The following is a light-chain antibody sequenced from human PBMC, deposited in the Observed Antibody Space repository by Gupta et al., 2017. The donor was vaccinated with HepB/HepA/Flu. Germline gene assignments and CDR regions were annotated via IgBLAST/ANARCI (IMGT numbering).Light chain of an antibody. J-gene: IGLJ2*01. CDR1: SGQSRFA. Sequence: QLVLTLSPSASASLGASVKLTCTVSSGQSRFAIAWHQQQPEKGPRYFLTLNSVVSQRKGDGIPDRFSGSSSGAEHYLTIYSLQSEDEADYYCQTWGTGIRGFGGGTKLTVL. CDR2: LNSVVSQ. CDR3: QTWGTGIRG. V-gene: IGLV4-69*01.